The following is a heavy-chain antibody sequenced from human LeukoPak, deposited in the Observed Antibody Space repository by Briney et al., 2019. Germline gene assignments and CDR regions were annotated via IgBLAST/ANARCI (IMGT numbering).Heavy chain of an antibody. CDR2: INHSGST. CDR1: GGYFSGYY. Sequence: PSETLSPTCAVYGGYFSGYYWSWIRQPPGKGLEWIGEINHSGSTNYYPSLKSRVTISVDTSKNQFSLKLSSVTAADTAVYYCARRKWLRLLDYWGQGTLVTVSS. J-gene: IGHJ4*02. V-gene: IGHV4-34*01. CDR3: ARRKWLRLLDY. D-gene: IGHD5-12*01.